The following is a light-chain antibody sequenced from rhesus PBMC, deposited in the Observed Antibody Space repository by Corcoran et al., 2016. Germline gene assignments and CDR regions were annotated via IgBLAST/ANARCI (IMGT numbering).Light chain of an antibody. CDR3: MQTLQTPFT. CDR1: QSLLDRDGYTH. V-gene: IGKV2-78*01. J-gene: IGKJ3*01. CDR2: LVS. Sequence: DIVMTQTPLSLPVTPGEPASISCRSSQSLLDRDGYTHLHWYLQKPGQSPPLLIYLVSNRASGVPDRFSGIGSGTDFTLKISRVEAEDVGVYYCMQTLQTPFTFGPVTKLDIK.